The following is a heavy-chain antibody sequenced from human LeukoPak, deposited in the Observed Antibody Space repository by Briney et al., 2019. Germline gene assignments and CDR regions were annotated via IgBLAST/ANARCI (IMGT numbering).Heavy chain of an antibody. CDR1: GYTFTGYY. Sequence: ASVKVSCKASGYTFTGYYMHWVRQAAGQGLEWMGWINPDNGGTNNAQKLQGRVTMTRDMSISTAYMELSRLRSDDTAVYYCARDPSISGYYYLYYFDYWGQGTLVTVSS. V-gene: IGHV1-2*02. CDR2: INPDNGGT. CDR3: ARDPSISGYYYLYYFDY. J-gene: IGHJ4*02. D-gene: IGHD5-12*01.